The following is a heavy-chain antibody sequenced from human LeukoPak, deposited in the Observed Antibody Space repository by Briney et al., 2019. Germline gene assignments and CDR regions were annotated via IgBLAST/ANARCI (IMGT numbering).Heavy chain of an antibody. D-gene: IGHD2-2*01. CDR2: IYSGGST. Sequence: GGSLRLSCAASGVTVSTNYMSWVRQAPGKGLEWVSVIYSGGSTYSADSVKGRFTISRDNSKNTLYLQMNSLRAEDTAVFYCASGRFCISPSYSEFDYWGQGTLVTVSS. V-gene: IGHV3-53*05. CDR3: ASGRFCISPSYSEFDY. J-gene: IGHJ4*02. CDR1: GVTVSTNY.